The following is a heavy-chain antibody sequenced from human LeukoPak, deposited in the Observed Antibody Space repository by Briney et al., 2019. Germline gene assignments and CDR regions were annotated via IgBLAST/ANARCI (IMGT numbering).Heavy chain of an antibody. CDR1: GYTFPTYG. J-gene: IGHJ4*02. Sequence: ASVKVSCKASGYTFPTYGITWVRQAPGQGLEWMGWVSTYNGNTNYAQKFQGRVAMTTDTSTSTAYMELRSLRSDDTAVYYCARDSGGSYFCYWGQGTLVTVSS. D-gene: IGHD1-26*01. CDR3: ARDSGGSYFCY. V-gene: IGHV1-18*01. CDR2: VSTYNGNT.